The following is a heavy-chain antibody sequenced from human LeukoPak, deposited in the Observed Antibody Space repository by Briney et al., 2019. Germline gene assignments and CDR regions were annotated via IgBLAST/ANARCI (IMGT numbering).Heavy chain of an antibody. J-gene: IGHJ5*02. V-gene: IGHV3-33*08. CDR3: ARDLGLRYGSGAYRFDP. CDR1: GFSFSTYG. Sequence: GGSLRLSCAVSGFSFSTYGMHWVRQAPGKRLESVAGIWYDGSHQYYADSSKGRFTSSRDMSNNTLYLQMNSLRVDGTALYYCARDLGLRYGSGAYRFDPWGQGTQVIVSS. D-gene: IGHD3-10*01. CDR2: IWYDGSHQ.